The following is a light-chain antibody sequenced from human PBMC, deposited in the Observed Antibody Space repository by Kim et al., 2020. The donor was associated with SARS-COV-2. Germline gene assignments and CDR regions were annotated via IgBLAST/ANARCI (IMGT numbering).Light chain of an antibody. CDR1: QTISSY. V-gene: IGKV1-39*01. J-gene: IGKJ4*01. CDR2: TTS. CDR3: QQSYNTPLT. Sequence: ASVGDSVTITCRASQTISSYLNWYQQKPGKAPKLLIYTTSSLESGVPSRFSGSGSGTDFALTISSLQPEDSATYYCQQSYNTPLTFGGGTKVDIK.